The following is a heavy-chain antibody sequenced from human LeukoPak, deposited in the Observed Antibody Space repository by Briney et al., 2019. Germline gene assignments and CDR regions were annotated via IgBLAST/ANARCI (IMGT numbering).Heavy chain of an antibody. V-gene: IGHV3-74*01. D-gene: IGHD6-13*01. CDR1: GFDFSSNW. CDR2: IQGDGSNT. Sequence: GGSLRLSCAASGFDFSSNWMHWVRQAPGKGLVWVSRIQGDGSNTNYADSVKGRFSISRDNAKNTVYLQMNSLRAEDTGIYYCARGTSAGGPISPFDFWGQGTVVTVSS. J-gene: IGHJ4*02. CDR3: ARGTSAGGPISPFDF.